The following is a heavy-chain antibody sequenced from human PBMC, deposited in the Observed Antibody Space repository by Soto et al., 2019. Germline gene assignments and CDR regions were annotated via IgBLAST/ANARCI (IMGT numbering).Heavy chain of an antibody. J-gene: IGHJ4*02. CDR2: ISGSGGST. Sequence: EVQLLESGGGLVQPGGSLRLSCAASGFTFSSYAMSWVRQAPGKGLEWVPAISGSGGSTYYADSVKGRFTISRDNSKNTLYLQMNSLRAEDTAVYYCATPSIYDSSGYPHFDYWGQGTLVTVSS. CDR3: ATPSIYDSSGYPHFDY. CDR1: GFTFSSYA. V-gene: IGHV3-23*01. D-gene: IGHD3-22*01.